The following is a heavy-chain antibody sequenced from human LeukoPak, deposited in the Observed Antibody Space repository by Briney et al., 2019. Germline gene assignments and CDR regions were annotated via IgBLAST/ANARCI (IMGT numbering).Heavy chain of an antibody. Sequence: SVKVSCKASGGTLSSYAFNWVRQAPGQGLEWMGGIIPMFGTATYAQNLQGRVTITTDESTTTTYMELSSLRAEDMAVYYCARSPRITGSLDYYYYMDVWGKGTTVTVSS. CDR1: GGTLSSYA. J-gene: IGHJ6*03. D-gene: IGHD1-20*01. CDR3: ARSPRITGSLDYYYYMDV. V-gene: IGHV1-69*05. CDR2: IIPMFGTA.